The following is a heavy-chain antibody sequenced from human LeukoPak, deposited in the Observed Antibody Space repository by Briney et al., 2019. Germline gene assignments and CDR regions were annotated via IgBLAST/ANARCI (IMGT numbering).Heavy chain of an antibody. CDR1: GFSLSTRGMG. CDR2: IYWDDDK. CDR3: AHTTASTSRNDPSDI. J-gene: IGHJ3*02. Sequence: SGPTLVKPTQTLTLTCTFSGFSLSTRGMGVGWIRQPPGKALEWLALIYWDDDKRYRPSLNSRLTITKDTSKNQVVLTMTNMDPVDTATYFCAHTTASTSRNDPSDIWGQGTVVTVSS. V-gene: IGHV2-5*02. D-gene: IGHD2-21*02.